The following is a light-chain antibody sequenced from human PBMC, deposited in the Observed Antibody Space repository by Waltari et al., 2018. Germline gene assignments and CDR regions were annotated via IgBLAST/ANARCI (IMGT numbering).Light chain of an antibody. CDR3: QQFDTDVT. Sequence: IQVIQSPSTLSPSVGDTVTISCRVSHRINIWLAWYQQQPGKAPKLLIKKASTLEDGVPSRFSGSGSGTEFTLTIKSLQPDDFGTYFCQQFDTDVTFGQGTKVEI. CDR2: KAS. J-gene: IGKJ2*01. CDR1: HRINIW. V-gene: IGKV1-5*01.